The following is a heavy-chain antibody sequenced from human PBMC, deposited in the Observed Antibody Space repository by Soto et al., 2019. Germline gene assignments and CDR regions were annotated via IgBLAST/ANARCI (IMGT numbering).Heavy chain of an antibody. J-gene: IGHJ5*02. CDR1: GFTCSDYY. V-gene: IGHV3-11*01. D-gene: IGHD4-17*01. Sequence: GGSLRLSCAASGFTCSDYYMSWIRQAPGKGLEWVSYISSSGSTIYYADSVKGRFTISRDNAKNSLYLQMNSLRAEDTAVYYCARDRSYADYRFDPWGQGTLVTVSS. CDR2: ISSSGSTI. CDR3: ARDRSYADYRFDP.